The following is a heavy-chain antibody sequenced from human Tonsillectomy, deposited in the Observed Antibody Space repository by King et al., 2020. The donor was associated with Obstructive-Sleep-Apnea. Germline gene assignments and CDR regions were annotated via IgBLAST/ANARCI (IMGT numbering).Heavy chain of an antibody. CDR1: GLAFDDFA. D-gene: IGHD2-2*01. Sequence: VQLVESGGGLVQPGRSLRLSCAVSGLAFDDFAMHWVRQTPGKGLEGVSGVSWNIGSIGYADSVKGRFTISRVNAKNSLYLQMNSLRAEDTALYYCAKGGCSSTTCSFDYWGQGTLVTVSS. CDR3: AKGGCSSTTCSFDY. V-gene: IGHV3-9*01. CDR2: VSWNIGSI. J-gene: IGHJ4*02.